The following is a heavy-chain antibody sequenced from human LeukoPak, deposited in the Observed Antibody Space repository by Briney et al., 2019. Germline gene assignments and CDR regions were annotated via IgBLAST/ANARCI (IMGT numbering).Heavy chain of an antibody. V-gene: IGHV3-23*01. CDR1: GVTFRRFA. J-gene: IGHJ4*01. Sequence: PGDSLSLSCAVSGVTFRRFATIWVRQAPGKGLEWVSGISASGQSTYYAQSVRGRFDISRDNHGNTLYLQMDDLRVEDTAMYFCLKGDIEVVSAVWLDWGQGVLVTVSS. D-gene: IGHD2-21*01. CDR2: ISASGQST. CDR3: LKGDIEVVSAVWLD.